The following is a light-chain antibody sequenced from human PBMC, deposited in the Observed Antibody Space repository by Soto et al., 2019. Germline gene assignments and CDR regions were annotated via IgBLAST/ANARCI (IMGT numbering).Light chain of an antibody. V-gene: IGKV3D-15*01. CDR3: QQYNYWHPIT. CDR2: EAS. CDR1: QSVNTK. J-gene: IGKJ4*01. Sequence: EIVMTQSPVTLSVSPGERATLSCRASQSVNTKIAWYQQKPGQAPRLVIYEASSRATGIPAGFGGSGSGTEFTLTISSLQSEDFAVYYCQQYNYWHPITFGGGTKVDIK.